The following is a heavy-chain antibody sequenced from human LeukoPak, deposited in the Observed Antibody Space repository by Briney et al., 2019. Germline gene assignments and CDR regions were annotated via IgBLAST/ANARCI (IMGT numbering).Heavy chain of an antibody. J-gene: IGHJ4*02. V-gene: IGHV3-11*04. CDR3: ATSQSSVAGIVGD. D-gene: IGHD6-19*01. Sequence: GGSLRLSCSVSGFTFSDYFMTWIRQAPGKGLEWVSYIRGSGSNKYYADSVKGRFTISRDNAKNSLYLQMNSLRVEDTAVYYCATSQSSVAGIVGDWGQGTLVTVSS. CDR2: IRGSGSNK. CDR1: GFTFSDYF.